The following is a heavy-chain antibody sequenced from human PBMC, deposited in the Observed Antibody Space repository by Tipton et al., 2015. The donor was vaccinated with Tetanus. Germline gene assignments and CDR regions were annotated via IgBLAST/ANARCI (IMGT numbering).Heavy chain of an antibody. J-gene: IGHJ4*02. Sequence: SLRLSCEASGFTFSYYWMSWVRQVPGQGLEWVANIKEDGNEKNYVDSVEGRFIISRDNAKNTLYLQMNSLRAEDTAVYYCAREYDSSGYYYRGIDYWGQGTLVTVSS. CDR3: AREYDSSGYYYRGIDY. CDR2: IKEDGNEK. V-gene: IGHV3-7*01. CDR1: GFTFSYYW. D-gene: IGHD3-22*01.